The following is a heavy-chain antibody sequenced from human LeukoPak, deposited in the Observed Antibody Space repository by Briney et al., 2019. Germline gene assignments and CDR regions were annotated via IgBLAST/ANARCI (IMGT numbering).Heavy chain of an antibody. CDR3: ARLTYDSSTYRYYFDY. D-gene: IGHD3-22*01. V-gene: IGHV4-30-2*01. CDR2: IYHSGST. CDR1: GGSISSGGYS. Sequence: KTSETLSLTCAVSGGSISSGGYSWSWIRQPPGKGLEWIGYIYHSGSTYYNPSLKSRVTISVDRSKNQFSLKLSSVTAADTAVFYCARLTYDSSTYRYYFDYWGQGTLVTVSS. J-gene: IGHJ4*02.